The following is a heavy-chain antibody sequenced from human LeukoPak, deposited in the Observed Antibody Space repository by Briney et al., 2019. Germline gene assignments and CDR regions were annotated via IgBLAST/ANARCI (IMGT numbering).Heavy chain of an antibody. Sequence: GGSLRLSCAASGFTVSSNYMSWVRQAPGKGLEWVSVIYSGGSTYYADSVKGRFTISRDNSKNTLYLQMNSLRAEDTAVYYCARDSSGYVSSPFDHWGQGTLVTVSS. V-gene: IGHV3-66*01. D-gene: IGHD3-22*01. J-gene: IGHJ4*02. CDR2: IYSGGST. CDR1: GFTVSSNY. CDR3: ARDSSGYVSSPFDH.